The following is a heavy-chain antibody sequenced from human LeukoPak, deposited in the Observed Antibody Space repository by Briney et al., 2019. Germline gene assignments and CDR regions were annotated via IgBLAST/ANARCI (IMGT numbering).Heavy chain of an antibody. J-gene: IGHJ4*02. CDR2: ISYSGST. Sequence: SETLSLTCTVSGGSISSYYWSWIRQPPGKGLEWIGYISYSGSTNYNPSLKSRVTISVDTSKNQFSLKLSSVTAADTAVYYCAKYVWGSYPSFEDYWGQGTLVTVSS. V-gene: IGHV4-59*01. CDR1: GGSISSYY. D-gene: IGHD3-16*02. CDR3: AKYVWGSYPSFEDY.